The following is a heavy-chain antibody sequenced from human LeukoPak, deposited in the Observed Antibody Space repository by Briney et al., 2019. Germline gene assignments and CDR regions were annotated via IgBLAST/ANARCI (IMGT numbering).Heavy chain of an antibody. CDR1: GFTFSSYD. Sequence: GGSLRLSCAASGFTFSSYDMNWVRLAPGKGLEWVSYISTISSTKYYADSVKGRFTISRDNAKDSLYLQMNSLRDEDTAVYYCARGKIGYYYGDYDGYWGQGTLVTVSS. V-gene: IGHV3-48*02. J-gene: IGHJ4*02. D-gene: IGHD4-17*01. CDR2: ISTISSTK. CDR3: ARGKIGYYYGDYDGY.